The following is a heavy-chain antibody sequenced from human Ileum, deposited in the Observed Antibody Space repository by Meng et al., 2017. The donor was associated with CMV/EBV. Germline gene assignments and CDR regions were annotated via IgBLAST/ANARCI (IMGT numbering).Heavy chain of an antibody. J-gene: IGHJ4*02. D-gene: IGHD3-16*01. V-gene: IGHV3-66*01. CDR3: ASKPDPWGY. CDR2: IYSGDKT. CDR1: GFTVRDDY. Sequence: EAGCILALRGGSLGSSFAAFGFTVRDDYLNWVRQAPGKGLECGSVIYSGDKTFYADSVKGRFTISRDISKNTMYRQLNNLRVEDTAVYYCASKPDPWGYWGQGTLVTVSS.